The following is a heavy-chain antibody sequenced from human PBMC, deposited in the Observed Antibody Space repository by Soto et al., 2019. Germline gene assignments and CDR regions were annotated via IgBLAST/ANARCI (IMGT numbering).Heavy chain of an antibody. V-gene: IGHV5-51*01. J-gene: IGHJ4*02. CDR3: VRPDSTGYYSH. CDR1: GFSFTSYW. D-gene: IGHD3-9*01. CDR2: INPADSDT. Sequence: PGESLKISCKASGFSFTSYWIGWVRQMPGKGLEWMGIINPADSDTRYSPSFQGQVTVSVDKSISTAYLQRGSLKASDTAMYYCVRPDSTGYYSHWGQGTPVTVSS.